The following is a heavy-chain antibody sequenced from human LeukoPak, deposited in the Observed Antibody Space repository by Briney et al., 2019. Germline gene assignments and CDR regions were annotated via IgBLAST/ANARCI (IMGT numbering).Heavy chain of an antibody. J-gene: IGHJ4*02. CDR1: GYSISSSNW. CDR2: IYYSGSI. Sequence: SETLSLTCAVSGYSISSSNWWGWIRPPPGKGPEWICFIYYSGSIYYNPSLKSRVTMSVDPSKNQFPLKLSSVNAGDTAVYYCARHTCSSISCYIDYWGQGTLVTVSS. CDR3: ARHTCSSISCYIDY. D-gene: IGHD2-2*01. V-gene: IGHV4-28*05.